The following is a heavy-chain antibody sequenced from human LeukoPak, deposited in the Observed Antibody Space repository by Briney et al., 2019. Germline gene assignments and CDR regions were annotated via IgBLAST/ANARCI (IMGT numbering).Heavy chain of an antibody. CDR1: GFTFSSYS. V-gene: IGHV3-23*01. CDR2: ISGGGTIT. D-gene: IGHD1-26*01. Sequence: GGSLRLSCVASGFTFSSYSMNWVRQAPGKGLEWVSIISGGGTITYYADSVKGRFTISRDNSKNTLYLQMNSLRAEDTALYYCAKRMVGSTKAFDIWGQGTMVTVSS. CDR3: AKRMVGSTKAFDI. J-gene: IGHJ3*02.